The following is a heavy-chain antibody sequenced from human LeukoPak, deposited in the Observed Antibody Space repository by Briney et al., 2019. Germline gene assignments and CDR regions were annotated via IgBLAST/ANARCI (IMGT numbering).Heavy chain of an antibody. V-gene: IGHV4-61*02. CDR1: GGSTSSGSYY. CDR3: ARGGPPGYYYDYYMDV. J-gene: IGHJ6*03. Sequence: SETLSLTCTVSGGSTSSGSYYWSWIRQPAGKGLEWIGRIYTSGSTNYNPSLKSRVTISVDTSKNQFSLKMSSVTAADTAVYFCARGGPPGYYYDYYMDVWGKGTTVTISS. CDR2: IYTSGST.